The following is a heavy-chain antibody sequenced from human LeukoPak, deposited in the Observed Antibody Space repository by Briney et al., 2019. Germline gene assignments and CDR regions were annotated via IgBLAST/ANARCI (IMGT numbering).Heavy chain of an antibody. CDR2: IYYSGST. J-gene: IGHJ3*02. D-gene: IGHD3-9*01. Sequence: KPSETLSLTCTVSGGSISGYYWSWIRQPPGKGLEWIGYIYYSGSTNYNPSLKSRVIISVDTSKNQFSLKLSSVTAADTAVYYCAREHYDILTGLYIDAFDIWGPGTRVTVSS. CDR3: AREHYDILTGLYIDAFDI. V-gene: IGHV4-59*01. CDR1: GGSISGYY.